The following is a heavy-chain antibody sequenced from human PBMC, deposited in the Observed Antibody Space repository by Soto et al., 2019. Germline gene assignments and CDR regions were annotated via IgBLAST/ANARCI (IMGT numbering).Heavy chain of an antibody. V-gene: IGHV3-33*01. J-gene: IGHJ6*02. CDR1: GFTFSSYG. CDR2: IWYDGSNK. D-gene: IGHD4-17*01. CDR3: ARASTVTNYYYYGMDV. Sequence: QVQLVESGGGVVQPGRSLRLSCAASGFTFSSYGMHWVRQAPGKGLEWVAVIWYDGSNKYYADSVKGRFTISRDNSKNSLYREMDSLRAENTAVYYCARASTVTNYYYYGMDVWGQGTTVTDSS.